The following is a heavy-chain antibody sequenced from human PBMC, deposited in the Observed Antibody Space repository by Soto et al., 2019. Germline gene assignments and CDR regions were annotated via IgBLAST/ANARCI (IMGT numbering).Heavy chain of an antibody. Sequence: QVQLVQSGAEVKKPGASVKVSCKASGYTFTSYGISWVRQAPGQGLEWMGWISAYNGNTNYAQKLQGRVTMTTDTXXSTAYMELRSLRSDDTSVYYCARFHYYDISGYLDYWGQGTLVTVSS. J-gene: IGHJ4*02. D-gene: IGHD3-22*01. V-gene: IGHV1-18*01. CDR3: ARFHYYDISGYLDY. CDR2: ISAYNGNT. CDR1: GYTFTSYG.